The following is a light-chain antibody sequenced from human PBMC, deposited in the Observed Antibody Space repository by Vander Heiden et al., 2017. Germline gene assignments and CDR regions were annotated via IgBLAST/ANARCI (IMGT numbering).Light chain of an antibody. Sequence: EIVLTQSPGTLSLSPGERATLSCRASQSVSSSYLAWYQQKPGQAPRLLIYGASSRATGIPDRFSGSGSGTDFTLTISRLEPEDFAVYYWQQYGSPSTFGQGTKLXIK. CDR2: GAS. CDR3: QQYGSPST. V-gene: IGKV3-20*01. CDR1: QSVSSSY. J-gene: IGKJ2*02.